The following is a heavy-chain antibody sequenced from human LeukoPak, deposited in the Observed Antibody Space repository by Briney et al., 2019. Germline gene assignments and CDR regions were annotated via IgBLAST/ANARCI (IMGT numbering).Heavy chain of an antibody. V-gene: IGHV1-2*02. CDR3: ARVGYSSSWDPVDY. CDR1: GYTFTGYY. D-gene: IGHD6-13*01. J-gene: IGHJ4*02. CDR2: INPDSGVT. Sequence: ASVKVSCKASGYTFTGYYIHWVRQAPGQGLEWMGWINPDSGVTNYAQKFQGRVTMTRDTSISTAYMELSRLRSDDTAVYYCARVGYSSSWDPVDYWGQGTLVTVSS.